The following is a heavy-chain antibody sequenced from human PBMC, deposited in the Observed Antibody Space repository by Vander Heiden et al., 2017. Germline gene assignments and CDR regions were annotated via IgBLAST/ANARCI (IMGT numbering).Heavy chain of an antibody. D-gene: IGHD3-22*01. Sequence: QVQLQESGPGLVKPSQTLSLTCSVSGGSISSGCYHWSWIRQHLGKGLEWIGYIYYSGRTYYNPSLKSRVTISVDTSKNQFSLKLSSVTAADTAVYYCARLNYDYPAWFDPWGQGTLVTVSS. CDR3: ARLNYDYPAWFDP. J-gene: IGHJ5*02. CDR2: IYYSGRT. CDR1: GGSISSGCYH. V-gene: IGHV4-31*03.